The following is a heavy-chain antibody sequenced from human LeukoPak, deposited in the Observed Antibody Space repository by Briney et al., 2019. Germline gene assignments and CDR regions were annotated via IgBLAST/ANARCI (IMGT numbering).Heavy chain of an antibody. CDR2: IRGSSGST. CDR1: GFTFNSYA. J-gene: IGHJ3*02. Sequence: GGSLRLSCAASGFTFNSYAMNWVRQAPGKGLEWVSGIRGSSGSTYYADSVKGRFTISRDNSKNTLYLQMNSLRAEDTAVFYCAKDRWSSSISSFDIWGQGRMVTASS. D-gene: IGHD6-6*01. V-gene: IGHV3-23*01. CDR3: AKDRWSSSISSFDI.